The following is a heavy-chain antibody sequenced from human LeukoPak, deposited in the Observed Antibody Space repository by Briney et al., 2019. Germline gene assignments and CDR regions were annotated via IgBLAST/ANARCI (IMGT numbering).Heavy chain of an antibody. CDR3: AGARAYCSSTSCYPYYFDY. CDR1: GGSISSGSYY. CDR2: IYTSGST. D-gene: IGHD2-2*01. Sequence: SETLSLTCTVSGGSISSGSYYWSWIRQPAGKGLEWIGRIYTSGSTNYNPSLKSRVTISVDTSKNQFSLKLSSVTAADTAVYYCAGARAYCSSTSCYPYYFDYWGQGTLVTVSS. V-gene: IGHV4-61*02. J-gene: IGHJ4*02.